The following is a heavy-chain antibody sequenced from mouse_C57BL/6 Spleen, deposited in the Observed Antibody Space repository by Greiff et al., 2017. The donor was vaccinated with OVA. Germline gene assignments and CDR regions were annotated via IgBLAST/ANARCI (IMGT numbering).Heavy chain of an antibody. Sequence: QVQLQQPGAELVRPGTSVKLSCKASGYTFTSYWMHWVKQRPGQGLEWIGVIDPSDSYTNYNQKFKGKATLTVDTSSSTAYMQLSSLTSEYSAVYYCACYYYGSSYTGYWGQGTTLTVSS. CDR1: GYTFTSYW. CDR2: IDPSDSYT. V-gene: IGHV1-59*01. D-gene: IGHD1-1*01. CDR3: ACYYYGSSYTGY. J-gene: IGHJ2*01.